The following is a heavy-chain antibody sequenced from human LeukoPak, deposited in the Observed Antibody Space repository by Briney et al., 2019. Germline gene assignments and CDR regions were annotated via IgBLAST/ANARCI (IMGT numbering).Heavy chain of an antibody. J-gene: IGHJ5*02. V-gene: IGHV4-31*03. Sequence: SQTLSLTCTVSGGSISSGGYYWSWIRQHPGKGLEWIGYIYYSGSTYYNPSLKSRVTISVDTSKNQFSLKLSSVTAADTAVYYCARVRGYGSGSYYRPPNWFDPWGQGTLVTVSS. CDR1: GGSISSGGYY. CDR3: ARVRGYGSGSYYRPPNWFDP. CDR2: IYYSGST. D-gene: IGHD3-10*01.